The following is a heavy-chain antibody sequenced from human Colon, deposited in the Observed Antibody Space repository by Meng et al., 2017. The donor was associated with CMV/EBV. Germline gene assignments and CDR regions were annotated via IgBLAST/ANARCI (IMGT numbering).Heavy chain of an antibody. Sequence: SETLSLTCAVYGGSFSGYYWSWIRQPPGKGLEWIGYIYYSGSTNYNPSLKSRVAISVDTSKNQFSLKLSSVTAADTAVYYCARGGLTPGEGGWFDPWGQGTLVTVSS. V-gene: IGHV4-59*01. D-gene: IGHD3-9*01. J-gene: IGHJ5*02. CDR3: ARGGLTPGEGGWFDP. CDR2: IYYSGST. CDR1: GGSFSGYY.